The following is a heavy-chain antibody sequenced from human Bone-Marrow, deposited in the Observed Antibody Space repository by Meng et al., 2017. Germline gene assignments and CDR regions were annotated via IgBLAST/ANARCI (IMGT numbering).Heavy chain of an antibody. V-gene: IGHV1-46*01. CDR1: GYSFTSYY. Sequence: ASVKVSCKASGYSFTSYYMHWVRQAPGEGLEWMGVINPSGGSTSYAQKFQGRVTMTRNTSISTAYMELSSLRSEDTAVYYCARGVLEYSSSFLDFDYWGQGTLVTVSS. CDR2: INPSGGST. J-gene: IGHJ4*02. CDR3: ARGVLEYSSSFLDFDY. D-gene: IGHD6-6*01.